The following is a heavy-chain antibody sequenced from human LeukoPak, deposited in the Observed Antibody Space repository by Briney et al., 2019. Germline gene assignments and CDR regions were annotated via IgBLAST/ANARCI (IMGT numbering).Heavy chain of an antibody. D-gene: IGHD3-10*01. CDR2: IYPGDSDT. J-gene: IGHJ6*02. CDR3: ARSVWFGEFAGYYYGMDV. CDR1: GYSFTSYW. Sequence: PGESLKISCKGSGYSFTSYWVGWLRQMPGEGLEWMGIIYPGDSDTRYSPSFQGQVTISADKSISTAYLQWSSLKASDTAMYYCARSVWFGEFAGYYYGMDVWGQGTTVTVSS. V-gene: IGHV5-51*01.